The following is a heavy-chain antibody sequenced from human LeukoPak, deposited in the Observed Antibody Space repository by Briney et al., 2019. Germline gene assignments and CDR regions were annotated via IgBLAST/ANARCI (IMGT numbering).Heavy chain of an antibody. CDR3: ARPEYYDSSGYAFDI. V-gene: IGHV1-18*01. CDR2: ISAYNGNT. Sequence: ASVKVSCKASGYTFTSYGISWVRQAPGQGLEWMGWISAYNGNTNYAQKLQGRVTMTTDTSTSTAYMELRSLRSEDTAVYYCARPEYYDSSGYAFDIWGQGTMVTVSS. D-gene: IGHD3-22*01. CDR1: GYTFTSYG. J-gene: IGHJ3*02.